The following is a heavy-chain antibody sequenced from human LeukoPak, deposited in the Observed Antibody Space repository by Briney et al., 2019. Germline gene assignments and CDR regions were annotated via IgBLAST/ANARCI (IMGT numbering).Heavy chain of an antibody. CDR3: ARAGYNYAYDY. D-gene: IGHD5-18*01. Sequence: GGSLRLSCAASGFTFSSYSMNWVRQAPGKGLEWVSCISSSSSTIYYADSVKGRFTISRDNAKNSLYLQMNSLRAEDTAVYYCARAGYNYAYDYWGQGTLVTVSS. CDR1: GFTFSSYS. V-gene: IGHV3-48*01. J-gene: IGHJ4*02. CDR2: ISSSSSTI.